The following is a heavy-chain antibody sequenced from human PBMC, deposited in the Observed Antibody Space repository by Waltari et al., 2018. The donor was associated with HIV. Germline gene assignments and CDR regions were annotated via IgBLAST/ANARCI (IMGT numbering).Heavy chain of an antibody. D-gene: IGHD6-6*01. CDR2: KWYDGINK. CDR3: ARDRGGSSSLVLDS. Sequence: QVQLVESGGGVVQPGRSLRLSCAASGFTFKNYGMHWVRQAPGKGLGWVAVKWYDGINKYYADSVKGRFTISRDNSKNRLYLQMNSLRAEDTAVYYCARDRGGSSSLVLDSWGQGTLVTVSS. J-gene: IGHJ4*02. V-gene: IGHV3-33*01. CDR1: GFTFKNYG.